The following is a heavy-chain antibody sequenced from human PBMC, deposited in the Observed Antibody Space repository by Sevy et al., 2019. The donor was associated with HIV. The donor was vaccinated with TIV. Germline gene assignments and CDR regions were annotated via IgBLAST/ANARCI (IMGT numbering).Heavy chain of an antibody. CDR2: ISAYNGNT. Sequence: ASVKVSCKASGYTFTSYGISWVRQAPGQGLEWMGWISAYNGNTNESQKLQGRVTMTTDTSTSTAYMELRSLRSDDTAVYYCVRGIAAALVGFGPWGQGTLVTVSS. D-gene: IGHD6-13*01. CDR3: VRGIAAALVGFGP. J-gene: IGHJ5*02. V-gene: IGHV1-18*04. CDR1: GYTFTSYG.